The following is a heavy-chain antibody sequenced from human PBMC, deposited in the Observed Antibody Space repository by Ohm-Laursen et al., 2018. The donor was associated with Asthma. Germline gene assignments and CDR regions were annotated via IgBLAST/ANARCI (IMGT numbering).Heavy chain of an antibody. CDR1: GGSISSYY. V-gene: IGHV4-59*01. J-gene: IGHJ5*02. D-gene: IGHD6-19*01. CDR3: ATTSSSGWDWGWFDP. CDR2: IYYSGST. Sequence: SETLSLTCTVSGGSISSYYWSWIRQPPGKGLEWIGYIYYSGSTNYNPSLKSRVTISVDTSKNQFSLKLSSVTAADTAVYYCATTSSSGWDWGWFDPWGQGTLVTVSS.